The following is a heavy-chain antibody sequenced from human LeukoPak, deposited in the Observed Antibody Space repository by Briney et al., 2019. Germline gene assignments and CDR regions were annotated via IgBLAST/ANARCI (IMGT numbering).Heavy chain of an antibody. CDR3: ARVPYDSSGYYRD. CDR2: INPNSGGT. V-gene: IGHV1-18*01. Sequence: EASVKVSCKASGGTFSSYAISWVRQAPGQGLEWMGWINPNSGGTNYAQKFQGRVTMTTDTSTSTVYMELRSLRSDDTAVYYCARVPYDSSGYYRDWGQGTLVTVSS. D-gene: IGHD3-22*01. J-gene: IGHJ4*02. CDR1: GGTFSSYA.